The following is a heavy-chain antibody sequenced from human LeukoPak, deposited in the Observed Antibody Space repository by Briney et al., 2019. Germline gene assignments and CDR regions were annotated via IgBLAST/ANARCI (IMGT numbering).Heavy chain of an antibody. J-gene: IGHJ5*02. Sequence: ASVKVSCKASGYTFTGYYMHWVRQAPGQGLEWMGWINPNSGGTNYAQKFQGRVTMTRDTSISTAYMELSRLRSDDTAVYYCARWRRMVRVPNWFDPWGQGTLVTVSS. V-gene: IGHV1-2*02. CDR1: GYTFTGYY. D-gene: IGHD3-10*01. CDR3: ARWRRMVRVPNWFDP. CDR2: INPNSGGT.